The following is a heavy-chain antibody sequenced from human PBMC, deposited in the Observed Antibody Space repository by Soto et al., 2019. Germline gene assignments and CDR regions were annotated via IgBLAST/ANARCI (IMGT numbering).Heavy chain of an antibody. Sequence: GGSLRLSCAASGFTFSSYAMSWVRQAPGKGLEWVSAISGSGGSTYYADSVKGRFTISRDNSKNTLYLQMNSLRAEDTAVYYCAKDLKRYFDWLPETPDAFDIWGQGTMVTVS. CDR2: ISGSGGST. CDR1: GFTFSSYA. J-gene: IGHJ3*02. D-gene: IGHD3-9*01. V-gene: IGHV3-23*01. CDR3: AKDLKRYFDWLPETPDAFDI.